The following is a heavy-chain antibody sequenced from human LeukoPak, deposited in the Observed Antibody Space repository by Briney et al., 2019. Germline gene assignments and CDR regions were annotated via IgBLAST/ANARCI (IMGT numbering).Heavy chain of an antibody. Sequence: PGGSLRLSCAASGFTFSNAWMSWVRQAPGKGLEWVGRIKSKTDGGTTDYAAPVKGRLTISRDDSKNTLYLQMNSLKTEDTAVYYCTTIERYYDSSGSPLMDFDIWGQGTMVTVSS. D-gene: IGHD3-22*01. V-gene: IGHV3-15*01. CDR1: GFTFSNAW. CDR3: TTIERYYDSSGSPLMDFDI. CDR2: IKSKTDGGTT. J-gene: IGHJ3*02.